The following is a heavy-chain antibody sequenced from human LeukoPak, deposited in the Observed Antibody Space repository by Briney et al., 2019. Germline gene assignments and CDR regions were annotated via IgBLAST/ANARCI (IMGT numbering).Heavy chain of an antibody. CDR1: GASITRYY. V-gene: IGHV4-4*07. D-gene: IGHD3-22*01. J-gene: IGHJ2*01. Sequence: PSETLSLTCSVSGASITRYYWTWIRQPVGKGLEWFGRLYTNGTVNYNPSLRSRVTMSRDTSRNQFSLKLASVTAADTAVYYCARLLGSSGYAGDWYFDLWGPGALVTVSS. CDR2: LYTNGTV. CDR3: ARLLGSSGYAGDWYFDL.